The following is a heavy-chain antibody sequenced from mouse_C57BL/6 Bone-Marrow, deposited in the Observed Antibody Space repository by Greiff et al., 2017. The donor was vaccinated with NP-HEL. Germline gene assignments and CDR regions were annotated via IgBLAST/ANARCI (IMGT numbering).Heavy chain of an antibody. Sequence: QVQLQQSGPELVKPGASVKISCKASGYAFSSSWMNWVKQRPGKGLEWIGRIYPGDGDTNYNGKFKGKATLTADKSSSTAYMQLSSLTSEDSAVYVCATGTVYYFDYWGQGTTLTVSS. CDR2: IYPGDGDT. CDR3: ATGTVYYFDY. CDR1: GYAFSSSW. V-gene: IGHV1-82*01. D-gene: IGHD4-1*01. J-gene: IGHJ2*01.